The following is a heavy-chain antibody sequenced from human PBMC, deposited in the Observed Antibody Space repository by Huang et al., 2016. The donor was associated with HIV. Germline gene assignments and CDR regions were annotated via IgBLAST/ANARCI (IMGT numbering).Heavy chain of an antibody. CDR2: RWSSGEYI. Sequence: EVHLVESGGGLVKPGGSLRLSCVVSEFTFNSYSMNLVRKAQGKGIEMVLSRWSSGEYIDDADYRKCRFTISRDNTQNSMYLQMNRLRAKDTAVYYCATSPESDYYGSVTLFGAYYYYMDVWGKGTTVTVSS. CDR1: EFTFNSYS. J-gene: IGHJ6*03. V-gene: IGHV3-21*01. CDR3: ATSPESDYYGSVTLFGAYYYYMDV. D-gene: IGHD3-10*01.